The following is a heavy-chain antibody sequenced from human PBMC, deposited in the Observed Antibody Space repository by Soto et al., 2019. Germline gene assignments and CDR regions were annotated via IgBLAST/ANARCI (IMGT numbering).Heavy chain of an antibody. Sequence: EVQLVESGGGLVQPGGSLRLSCAASGFTFSSYWMNWVRQAPGKGLEWVANIKEDGSEKNYVDSVKGRFIISRDNAKESLFLQMNSLRAEDTAVYYCARGQYGGKGYLGQGTLVTVSS. CDR3: ARGQYGGKGY. CDR1: GFTFSSYW. J-gene: IGHJ4*02. D-gene: IGHD2-15*01. V-gene: IGHV3-7*03. CDR2: IKEDGSEK.